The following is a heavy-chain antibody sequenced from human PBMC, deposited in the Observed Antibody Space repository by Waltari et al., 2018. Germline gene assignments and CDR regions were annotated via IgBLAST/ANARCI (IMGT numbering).Heavy chain of an antibody. Sequence: VQLEEFGGGVVQPGGSLPLSCAESGFTFSNFGMHWVRQAPAKGLEWLTFIRYDGNNKYHADSVKGRFIISRDNSKNTLYLQINSLRADDTATYYCVKDGDFFVPGCDAFDVWGQGTMVTVSS. CDR1: GFTFSNFG. D-gene: IGHD4-17*01. V-gene: IGHV3-30*02. CDR2: IRYDGNNK. CDR3: VKDGDFFVPGCDAFDV. J-gene: IGHJ3*01.